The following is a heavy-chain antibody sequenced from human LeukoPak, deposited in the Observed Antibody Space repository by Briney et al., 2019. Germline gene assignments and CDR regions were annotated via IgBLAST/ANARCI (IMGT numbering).Heavy chain of an antibody. D-gene: IGHD3-10*01. J-gene: IGHJ2*01. Sequence: ASVKVSCKASGYTFTSYGISWVRQAPGQGPEWMGWISAYNGNTNYAQKLQGRVTMTTDTSTSTAYMELRSLRSDDTAVYYCTSHQSGSGGYWYFDLWGRGTLVTVSS. CDR3: TSHQSGSGGYWYFDL. CDR1: GYTFTSYG. V-gene: IGHV1-18*01. CDR2: ISAYNGNT.